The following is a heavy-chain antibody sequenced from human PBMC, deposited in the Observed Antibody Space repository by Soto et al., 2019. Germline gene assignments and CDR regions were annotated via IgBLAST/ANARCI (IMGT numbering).Heavy chain of an antibody. Sequence: QVQLVESGAEVKKPGASVKVSCKASGYTFTNYGISWVRQAPGQGLEWMGWISGYNGNTKYAQKFQDRVTMTTDTPTNTAYMDLRSLRSVDTAVYYCARDREYYYGSSVNYYYQYGMDVWGQGTTVTVS. V-gene: IGHV1-18*04. CDR3: ARDREYYYGSSVNYYYQYGMDV. CDR1: GYTFTNYG. D-gene: IGHD3-22*01. CDR2: ISGYNGNT. J-gene: IGHJ6*01.